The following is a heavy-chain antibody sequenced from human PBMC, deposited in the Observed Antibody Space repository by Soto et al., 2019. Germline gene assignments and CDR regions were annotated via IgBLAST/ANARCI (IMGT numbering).Heavy chain of an antibody. J-gene: IGHJ6*04. V-gene: IGHV5-51*01. CDR3: ARGVPYYDILTGYYNLEGWMDV. D-gene: IGHD3-9*01. Sequence: GESLKISCKGSGYSFTSYWIGWVRQMPGKGLEWMGIIYPGDSDTRYSPSFQGQVPISAGKSISTAYLQWSSLKASDTAMYYCARGVPYYDILTGYYNLEGWMDVWGKGTTVTVSS. CDR1: GYSFTSYW. CDR2: IYPGDSDT.